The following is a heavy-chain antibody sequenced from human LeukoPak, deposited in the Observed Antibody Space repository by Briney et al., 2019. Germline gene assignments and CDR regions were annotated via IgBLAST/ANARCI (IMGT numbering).Heavy chain of an antibody. CDR2: ISGSGGST. D-gene: IGHD6-19*01. CDR3: ARVRRQWLVGGAFDI. V-gene: IGHV3-23*01. CDR1: GFTFSSYG. J-gene: IGHJ3*02. Sequence: PGGSLRLSCAASGFTFSSYGMSWVRQAPGKGLEWVSAISGSGGSTYYADSVKGRFTISRDNSKNTLYLQMNSLRAEDTAVYYCARVRRQWLVGGAFDIWGQGTMVTVSS.